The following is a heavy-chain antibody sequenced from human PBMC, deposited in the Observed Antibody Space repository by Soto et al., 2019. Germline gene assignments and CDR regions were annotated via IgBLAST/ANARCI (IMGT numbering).Heavy chain of an antibody. CDR1: GGSISSGGYY. CDR3: ARAVLGMVTSYPDY. Sequence: QVQLQESGPGLVKPSQTLCLICSVCGGSISSGGYYWSWIRQHPGKGLEWIGYIYYSGSTYYNPSLKSRVTISVDTSENQFSLKLSSVTAADMAVYYCARAVLGMVTSYPDYWGQGTLVTVSS. V-gene: IGHV4-31*03. J-gene: IGHJ4*02. CDR2: IYYSGST. D-gene: IGHD2-21*02.